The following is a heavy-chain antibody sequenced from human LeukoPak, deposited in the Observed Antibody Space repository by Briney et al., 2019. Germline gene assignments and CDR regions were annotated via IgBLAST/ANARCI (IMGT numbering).Heavy chain of an antibody. Sequence: SGGSLRLSCAASGFTFSSYGMIWVRQAPGKGLEWVSYISSLSTNIYYADSIKGRFTISRDNATNSLYLQMNSLRAEDTAVYYCARDLGLDGDWGQGTLVTVSS. CDR1: GFTFSSYG. V-gene: IGHV3-48*01. D-gene: IGHD2-2*03. J-gene: IGHJ4*02. CDR2: ISSLSTNI. CDR3: ARDLGLDGD.